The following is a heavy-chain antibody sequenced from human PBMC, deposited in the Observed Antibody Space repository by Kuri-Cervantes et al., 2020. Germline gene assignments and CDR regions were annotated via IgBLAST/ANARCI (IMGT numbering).Heavy chain of an antibody. CDR1: GYTFTNSD. D-gene: IGHD6-19*01. Sequence: ASVKVSCKASGYTFTNSDINWVRQATGQGLEWMGWMNPNSGNTGYAQKFQGRVTMTRNTSISTAYMELSSLRSEDTAVYYCARWAVAGPKAIDYWGQGTLVTVSS. V-gene: IGHV1-8*02. J-gene: IGHJ4*02. CDR3: ARWAVAGPKAIDY. CDR2: MNPNSGNT.